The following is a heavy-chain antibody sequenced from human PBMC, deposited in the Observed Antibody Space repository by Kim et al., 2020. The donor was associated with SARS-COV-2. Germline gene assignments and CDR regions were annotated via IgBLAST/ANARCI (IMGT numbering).Heavy chain of an antibody. Sequence: SVKVSCKASGGTFSSYAISWVRQAPGQGLEWMGGIIPIFGTANYAQKFQGRVTITADESTSTAYMELSSLRSEDTAVYYCARSSLRFLEWLLSEGSENWFDPWGQGTLVTVSS. CDR1: GGTFSSYA. CDR3: ARSSLRFLEWLLSEGSENWFDP. V-gene: IGHV1-69*13. D-gene: IGHD3-3*01. J-gene: IGHJ5*02. CDR2: IIPIFGTA.